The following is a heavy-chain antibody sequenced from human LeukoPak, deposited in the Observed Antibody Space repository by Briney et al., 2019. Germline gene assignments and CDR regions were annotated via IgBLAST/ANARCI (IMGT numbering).Heavy chain of an antibody. CDR1: GFTFSDYY. V-gene: IGHV3-11*04. Sequence: PGGSLRLTCAASGFTFSDYYMSWIRQAPGKGLECVSYISSSGNTTYHADSVKGRFTISRDNAKNSLYLQMSSLRAEDTAVYYCARDGGSSWYFDYWGQGTLVTVSS. J-gene: IGHJ4*02. CDR3: ARDGGSSWYFDY. D-gene: IGHD6-13*01. CDR2: ISSSGNTT.